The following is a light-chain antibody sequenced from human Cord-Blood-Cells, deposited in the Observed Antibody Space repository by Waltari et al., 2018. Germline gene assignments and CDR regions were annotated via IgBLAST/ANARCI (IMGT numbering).Light chain of an antibody. CDR2: KAS. Sequence: DIQMTQSPSTLSASVGDRVNITCRASQSISSWFAWYQQKPGKAPKLLIYKASSLESGVPSRFSGSGSGTEFTLTISSLQPDDFATYYCQQYNSYPYTFGQGTKLEIK. V-gene: IGKV1-5*03. CDR1: QSISSW. J-gene: IGKJ2*01. CDR3: QQYNSYPYT.